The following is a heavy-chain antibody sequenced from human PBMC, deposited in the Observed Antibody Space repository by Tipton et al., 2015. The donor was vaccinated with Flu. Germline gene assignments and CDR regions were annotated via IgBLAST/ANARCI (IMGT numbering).Heavy chain of an antibody. CDR1: GDTFSSYA. D-gene: IGHD2-15*01. J-gene: IGHJ5*02. V-gene: IGHV1-8*02. Sequence: QSGPEVKKPGSSVKVSCKASGDTFSSYAISWLRQATGQELEWMGWMNPNSGNTGYAQKFQGRVTMTRDTSIRTAYLELSSLRSEDTAVYYCARANIICSGGSCYSDNWFDPWGQGTLVTVSS. CDR2: MNPNSGNT. CDR3: ARANIICSGGSCYSDNWFDP.